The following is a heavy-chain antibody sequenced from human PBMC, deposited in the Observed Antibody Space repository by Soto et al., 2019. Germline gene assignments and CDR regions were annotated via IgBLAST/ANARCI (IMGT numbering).Heavy chain of an antibody. J-gene: IGHJ4*02. CDR3: ARIYGPLYGSGSYYNADTADY. D-gene: IGHD3-10*01. CDR2: INPSGGST. Sequence: ASVKVSCKASGYTFTSYYMHWVRQAPGQGLEWMRIINPSGGSTSYAQKFQGRVTMTRDTSTSTVYMELSSLRSEDTAVYYCARIYGPLYGSGSYYNADTADYWGQGTLVTVSS. V-gene: IGHV1-46*01. CDR1: GYTFTSYY.